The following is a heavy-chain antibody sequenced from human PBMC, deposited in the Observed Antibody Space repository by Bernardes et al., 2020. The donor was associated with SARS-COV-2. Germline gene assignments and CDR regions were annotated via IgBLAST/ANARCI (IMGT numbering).Heavy chain of an antibody. J-gene: IGHJ4*02. CDR1: GFILSDYG. CDR2: IFFDGSNE. V-gene: IGHV3-33*06. Sequence: GGSLRLSCEASGFILSDYGMHWVRQAPGKGLEWVAGIFFDGSNEYYADSVKGRFTISRDNFRNTLFLQMNVVRGEDTATYYCAKDDDRPLFGAPGFDSWGQETLVTVSS. CDR3: AKDDDRPLFGAPGFDS. D-gene: IGHD3-3*01.